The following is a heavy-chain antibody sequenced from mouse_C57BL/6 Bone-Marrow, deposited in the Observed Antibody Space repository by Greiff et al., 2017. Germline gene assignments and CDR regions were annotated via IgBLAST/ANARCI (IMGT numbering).Heavy chain of an antibody. J-gene: IGHJ3*01. Sequence: VKLVESGAEPVKPGASVKISCKASGYAFSSYWMNWVKQRPGKGLEWIGQIYPGDGDTNYNGKFKGKATLTADKSSSTAYMQLSSLTSEDSAVYFCAKYDYDMAWFAYWGQGTLVTVSA. CDR1: GYAFSSYW. D-gene: IGHD2-4*01. CDR2: IYPGDGDT. V-gene: IGHV1-80*01. CDR3: AKYDYDMAWFAY.